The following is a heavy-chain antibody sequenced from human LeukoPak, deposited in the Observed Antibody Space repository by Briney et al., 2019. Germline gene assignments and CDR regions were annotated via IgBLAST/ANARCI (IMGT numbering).Heavy chain of an antibody. CDR2: VKHRGRN. V-gene: IGHV4-34*01. J-gene: IGHJ4*02. CDR3: AREGSSQIAVDGTPYWEGKPGDY. CDR1: CLSFAGYY. Sequence: PADTLSHTCPLYCLSFAGYYCSCIRQPARKGREWQGEVKHRGRNTYHPSLKSRVTISVDTSKNQSSLKLSSVTAADTAGYYCAREGSSQIAVDGTPYWEGKPGDYWGQGTLVTVSS. D-gene: IGHD6-19*01.